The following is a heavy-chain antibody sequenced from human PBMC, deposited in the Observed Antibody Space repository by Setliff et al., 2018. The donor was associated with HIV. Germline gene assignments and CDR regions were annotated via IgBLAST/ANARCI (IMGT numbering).Heavy chain of an antibody. CDR3: ARGALSLTMTKLLSFFVF. CDR2: INHSGNT. Sequence: SETLSLTCAVYGGSFSGYDWNWSWIRQTPGKGLEWIGEINHSGNTNYNPSLKSRLTISIDTSKKHFSLNLRSVTAADTAVYYCARGALSLTMTKLLSFFVFWGQGTLVTVSS. CDR1: GGSFSGYD. D-gene: IGHD3-22*01. J-gene: IGHJ4*02. V-gene: IGHV4-34*01.